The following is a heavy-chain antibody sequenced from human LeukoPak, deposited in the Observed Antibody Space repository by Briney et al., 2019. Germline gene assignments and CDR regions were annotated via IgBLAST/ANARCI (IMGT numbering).Heavy chain of an antibody. J-gene: IGHJ6*03. CDR1: GYPFTSYD. CDR2: MNPNSDNT. CDR3: ARVSSSPNYYYYYMDV. D-gene: IGHD6-13*01. V-gene: IGHV1-8*01. Sequence: ASVKVSRKASGYPFTSYDINWVRHPTGQGLGWVGWMNPNSDNTGYAQKFQGRVTMTRNTSISTAYMELSSLRSEDTAVYYCARVSSSPNYYYYYMDVWGKGTTVTVSS.